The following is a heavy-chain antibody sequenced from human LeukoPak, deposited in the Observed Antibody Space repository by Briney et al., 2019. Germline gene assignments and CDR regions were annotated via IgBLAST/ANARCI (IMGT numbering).Heavy chain of an antibody. J-gene: IGHJ4*02. CDR3: AKNGDTSGYYRGYFDY. D-gene: IGHD3-22*01. Sequence: PGGSLRLSCAASGFTFSNFAMSWVRQAPGKGLKWVSAISGNGGSTYYADSVKGRFTISRDSSENTLYLQMNSLRAEDTAVYYCAKNGDTSGYYRGYFDYWGQGTLVTVSS. CDR2: ISGNGGST. CDR1: GFTFSNFA. V-gene: IGHV3-23*01.